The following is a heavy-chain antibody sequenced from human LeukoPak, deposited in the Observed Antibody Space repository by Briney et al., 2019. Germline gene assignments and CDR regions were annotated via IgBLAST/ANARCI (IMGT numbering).Heavy chain of an antibody. D-gene: IGHD4-4*01. CDR2: IHYSGST. Sequence: PSETLSLTCTVSGGSISSGDYYWSWIRQPPGKGLEWIGYIHYSGSTYYNPSLKSRVTISVDTSKNQFSLKLSSVTAADTAVYYCARKIDYSNLYYFDYWGQGTLVTVSS. CDR3: ARKIDYSNLYYFDY. V-gene: IGHV4-30-4*01. J-gene: IGHJ4*02. CDR1: GGSISSGDYY.